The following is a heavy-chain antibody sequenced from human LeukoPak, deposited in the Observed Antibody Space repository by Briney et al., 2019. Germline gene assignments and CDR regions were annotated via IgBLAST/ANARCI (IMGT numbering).Heavy chain of an antibody. Sequence: PSETLSLTCTVSGGSISSSIYYWGWIRQPPGKGLEWIGNIYYSGSAYYNPSLKSRVTISVDTSNNQFSLKLSSVTAADTAVYYCGGEPNSPYFYYYHNMAVWGQGTTVTVSS. J-gene: IGHJ6*02. D-gene: IGHD2-8*01. V-gene: IGHV4-39*02. CDR3: GGEPNSPYFYYYHNMAV. CDR1: GGSISSSIYY. CDR2: IYYSGSA.